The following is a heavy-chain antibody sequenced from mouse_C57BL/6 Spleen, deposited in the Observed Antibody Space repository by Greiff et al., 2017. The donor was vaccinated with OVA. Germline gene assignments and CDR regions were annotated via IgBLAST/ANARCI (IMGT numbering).Heavy chain of an antibody. CDR2: ISDGGSYT. Sequence: EVKLMESGGGLVKPGGSLKLSCAASGFTFSSYAMSWVRQTPEKRLEWVATISDGGSYTYYPDNVKGRFTISRDNAKNNLSLQMSHLKSEDTAMYYCAREGGLGFAYWGQGTLVTVSA. J-gene: IGHJ3*01. CDR3: AREGGLGFAY. V-gene: IGHV5-4*01. CDR1: GFTFSSYA.